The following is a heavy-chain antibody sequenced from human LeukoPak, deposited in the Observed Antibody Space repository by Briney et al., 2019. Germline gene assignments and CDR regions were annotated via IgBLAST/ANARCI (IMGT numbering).Heavy chain of an antibody. Sequence: GGSLRLSCAGSGFTFSSNALSWVRQAPGKGLEWVSTISGSGGNTYYADSVRGRFTISRDNSKNTLYLQMNTLRAEDTAVYYCATTKQARRYFDYWGQGTLVTVSS. J-gene: IGHJ4*02. D-gene: IGHD1-1*01. V-gene: IGHV3-23*01. CDR2: ISGSGGNT. CDR1: GFTFSSNA. CDR3: ATTKQARRYFDY.